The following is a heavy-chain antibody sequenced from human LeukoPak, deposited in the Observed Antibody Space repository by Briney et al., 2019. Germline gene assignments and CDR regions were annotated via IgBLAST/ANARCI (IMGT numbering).Heavy chain of an antibody. D-gene: IGHD3-22*01. CDR3: ARPFDTRGYFPDY. V-gene: IGHV3-21*01. J-gene: IGHJ4*02. Sequence: GGSLRLSCAASGFTFSSYAMNWVRQAPGKGLEWVSSISRGSDHIFYADSMKGRFTISRDNAKNSLYLQMNSLGAEDTAVYYCARPFDTRGYFPDYWGQGTLVTVSS. CDR1: GFTFSSYA. CDR2: ISRGSDHI.